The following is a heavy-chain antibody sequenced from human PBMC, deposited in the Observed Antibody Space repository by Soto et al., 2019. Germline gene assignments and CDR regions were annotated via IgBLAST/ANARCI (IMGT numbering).Heavy chain of an antibody. J-gene: IGHJ4*02. V-gene: IGHV3-23*01. Sequence: PGGSPGLSLTASGFTVDGYAIHWARQAQGSGLEWVSAISGSGGSIYYADSVKGRSTISRDNSKNTLYLKMNSLRGEDTDVYYCAKGGPYYYDSSGYYDYWGQGTLVTVSS. CDR2: ISGSGGSI. CDR3: AKGGPYYYDSSGYYDY. CDR1: GFTVDGYA. D-gene: IGHD3-22*01.